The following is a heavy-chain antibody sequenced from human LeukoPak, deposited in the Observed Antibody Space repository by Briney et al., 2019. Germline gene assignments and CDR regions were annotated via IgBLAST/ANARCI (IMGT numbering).Heavy chain of an antibody. V-gene: IGHV4-59*08. CDR2: IYYSGST. Sequence: SETLSLTCTVSGGSISSYYWSWIRQPPGKGPEWIGYIYYSGSTNYNPSLKSRVTISVDTSKNQFSLKLSSVTAADTAVYYCARSVEQWLAPDWYFDLWGRGTLVTVSS. CDR1: GGSISSYY. D-gene: IGHD6-19*01. CDR3: ARSVEQWLAPDWYFDL. J-gene: IGHJ2*01.